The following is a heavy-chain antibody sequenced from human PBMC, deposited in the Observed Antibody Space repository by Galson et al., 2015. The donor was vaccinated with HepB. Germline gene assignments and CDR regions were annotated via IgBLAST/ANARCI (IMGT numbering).Heavy chain of an antibody. D-gene: IGHD3-3*01. J-gene: IGHJ6*02. CDR2: IGVAGDT. CDR3: ARAYDFWSGFAGMDV. V-gene: IGHV3-13*04. Sequence: LRLSCAASGFTFSNYDMHWVRQTTGKGLEWVSVIGVAGDTYYSGPVKGRFTTSRENTKNSFYLQMNSLIPGDTAVYFCARAYDFWSGFAGMDVWGHGTTVTVSS. CDR1: GFTFSNYD.